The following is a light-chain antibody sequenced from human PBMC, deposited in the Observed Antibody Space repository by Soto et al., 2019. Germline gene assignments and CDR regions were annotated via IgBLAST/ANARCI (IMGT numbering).Light chain of an antibody. CDR3: SSYTSSSTPG. V-gene: IGLV2-14*01. J-gene: IGLJ1*01. Sequence: QSALTQPASVSGSPGQSITISCTGTSSDVGGYNYVSWYQQHPGKAPKLMIYDVSNRPSGVSKRFSGSKSGNTASLTISGLQAEDEADYYCSSYTSSSTPGFGTGTKLTVL. CDR2: DVS. CDR1: SSDVGGYNY.